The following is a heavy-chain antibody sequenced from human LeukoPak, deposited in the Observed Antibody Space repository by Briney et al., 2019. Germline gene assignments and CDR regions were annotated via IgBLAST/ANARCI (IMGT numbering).Heavy chain of an antibody. Sequence: GGSLRLSCAASGFMFRDFTMAFDEHTIHWVRQAPGKGLEWVSLISWDGGKTDYADSVKGCFTISRDNAKNTLNLQMNSLRAEDTAVYYCARDLGQYYDTSDNWFDPWGQGTLVTVSS. V-gene: IGHV3-43*01. D-gene: IGHD3-22*01. CDR1: GFMFRDFTMAFDEHT. CDR3: ARDLGQYYDTSDNWFDP. CDR2: ISWDGGKT. J-gene: IGHJ5*02.